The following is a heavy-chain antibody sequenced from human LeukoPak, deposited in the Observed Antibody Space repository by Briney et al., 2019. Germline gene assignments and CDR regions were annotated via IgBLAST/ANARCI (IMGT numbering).Heavy chain of an antibody. Sequence: GRSLRLSCAASGFRFSSYAMHWVRQAPGKGLEWVAGISYDGSNKYYADSVKGRFTISRDNSKNTLYLQMNSLRAEDTAVYYCARAYCGGDCYSLDYWGQGTLVTVS. J-gene: IGHJ4*02. CDR2: ISYDGSNK. CDR3: ARAYCGGDCYSLDY. D-gene: IGHD2-21*02. V-gene: IGHV3-30-3*01. CDR1: GFRFSSYA.